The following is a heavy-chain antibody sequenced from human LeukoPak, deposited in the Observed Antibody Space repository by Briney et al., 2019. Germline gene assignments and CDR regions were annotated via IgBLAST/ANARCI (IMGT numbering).Heavy chain of an antibody. D-gene: IGHD3-10*01. CDR3: AKDHYASGSRSRFDY. V-gene: IGHV3-30*02. CDR1: GFTFSSYG. Sequence: PGGSLRLSCAASGFTFSSYGMHWVRQAPGKGLEWVAFIQYDGSNKYYADSVKGRFTISRDNSKNTLYLQVNSLRADDTAVYYCAKDHYASGSRSRFDYWGQGTLVTVSS. CDR2: IQYDGSNK. J-gene: IGHJ4*02.